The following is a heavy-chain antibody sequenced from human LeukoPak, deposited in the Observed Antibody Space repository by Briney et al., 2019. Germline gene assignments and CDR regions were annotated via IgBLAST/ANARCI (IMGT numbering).Heavy chain of an antibody. J-gene: IGHJ5*02. V-gene: IGHV1-69*01. CDR3: GXXXXXXXXXXTSCYMRGWFDP. CDR1: GYTFTSYG. CDR2: IIPVFGTS. D-gene: IGHD2-2*02. Sequence: AXGYTFTSYGISWVRQAPGQGLEWMGGIIPVFGTSNYAQKFQGRVTITADESTRTAYMELRSLRSEDRAVYYCGXXXXXXXXXXTSCYMRGWFDPWGQGTLVTVSS.